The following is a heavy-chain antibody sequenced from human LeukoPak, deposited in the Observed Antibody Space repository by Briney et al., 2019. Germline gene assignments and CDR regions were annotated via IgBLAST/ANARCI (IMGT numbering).Heavy chain of an antibody. CDR1: GYSFISYW. Sequence: GESLKISCKGSGYSFISYWIGWVRQMPGKGLEWMGIIYPGDSDTRYSPSFQGQVTISADKSISTAYLQWSSLKASDTAMYYCARHIVGALYYFDYWGQGTLVTVSS. J-gene: IGHJ4*02. V-gene: IGHV5-51*01. CDR2: IYPGDSDT. CDR3: ARHIVGALYYFDY. D-gene: IGHD1-26*01.